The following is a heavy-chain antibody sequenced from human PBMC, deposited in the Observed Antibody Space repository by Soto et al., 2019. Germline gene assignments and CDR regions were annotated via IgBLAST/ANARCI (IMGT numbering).Heavy chain of an antibody. CDR1: GGSINSGGSY. CDR2: IYYSGST. V-gene: IGHV4-31*02. Sequence: SETLSLTCTVSGGSINSGGSYWSWIRQHPGKGLEWVGYIYYSGSTNYNPSLKSRVFISLDTSKNQFSLKLNSVTAADTAVYYCARDLWGYCGTDCYPLDVWGQGTTVTVSS. J-gene: IGHJ6*02. D-gene: IGHD2-21*02. CDR3: ARDLWGYCGTDCYPLDV.